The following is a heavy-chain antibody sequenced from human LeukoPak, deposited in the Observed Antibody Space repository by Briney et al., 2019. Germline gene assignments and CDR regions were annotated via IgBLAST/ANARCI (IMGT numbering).Heavy chain of an antibody. CDR1: GFTFCSYS. D-gene: IGHD5-24*01. V-gene: IGHV3-21*01. Sequence: KPGGSLRLSCAAYGFTFCSYSMNWVRQAPGKGLEWVSSISSSSSYIYYADSVKGRFTISRDNAKNSLYLQMNSLRAEDTAVYYCPRDTNGDILDMATIPEAFDYWGQGTLVTVSS. CDR2: ISSSSSYI. CDR3: PRDTNGDILDMATIPEAFDY. J-gene: IGHJ4*02.